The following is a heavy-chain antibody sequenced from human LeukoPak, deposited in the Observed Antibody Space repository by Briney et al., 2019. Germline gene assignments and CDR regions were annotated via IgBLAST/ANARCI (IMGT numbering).Heavy chain of an antibody. V-gene: IGHV1-69*01. J-gene: IGHJ3*02. CDR3: ARDHEPYQEHDAFDI. Sequence: GASVKVSCKASGGTLSSYAISWVRQAPGQGLEWMGGIIPILGTPNYAQKFQGRVTITADESTSTAYMELSSLRSEDTAVYYCARDHEPYQEHDAFDIWGQGTMVTVSS. D-gene: IGHD1-14*01. CDR1: GGTLSSYA. CDR2: IIPILGTP.